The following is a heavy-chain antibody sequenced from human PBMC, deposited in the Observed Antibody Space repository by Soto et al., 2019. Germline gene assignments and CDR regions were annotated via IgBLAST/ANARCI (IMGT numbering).Heavy chain of an antibody. V-gene: IGHV3-23*01. CDR1: GFTFSSNA. CDR2: ISGSGGST. D-gene: IGHD3-22*01. CDR3: AKDRLSSGYATDY. J-gene: IGHJ4*02. Sequence: GGSLRLSCAASGFTFSSNAMTWVRQAPGKGLEWVSGISGSGGSTYYADSVKGRFTISRDNSKNTLYLQMNSLRAEDTAVYYCAKDRLSSGYATDYWGEGTLVTGSS.